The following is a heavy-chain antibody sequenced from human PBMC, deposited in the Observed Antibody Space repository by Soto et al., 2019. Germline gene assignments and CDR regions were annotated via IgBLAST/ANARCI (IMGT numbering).Heavy chain of an antibody. CDR1: NGSVSSGTYY. J-gene: IGHJ6*02. V-gene: IGHV4-30-2*01. Sequence: SETLSLTCTVSNGSVSSGTYYWSWVRQPPGKGLEWIGYIYYSGTTYYTPSLKSRLTMSMDRPNDHFSLNLTSVTAADTAVYFCARGPYYYGMDVWGQGITVTVSS. CDR3: ARGPYYYGMDV. CDR2: IYYSGTT.